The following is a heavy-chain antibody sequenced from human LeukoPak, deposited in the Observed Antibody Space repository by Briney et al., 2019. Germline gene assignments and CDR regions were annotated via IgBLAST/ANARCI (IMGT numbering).Heavy chain of an antibody. J-gene: IGHJ4*02. Sequence: ASVKVSCKASGYTFTSYGISWVRQAPGQGLEWMGWISAYNGNTNYAQKLQGRVTMTTETSTSTAYMELRSLRSDDPAVYYCARAPLRGVKKYYFDYWGQGTLVTVSS. CDR2: ISAYNGNT. D-gene: IGHD3-10*01. CDR3: ARAPLRGVKKYYFDY. CDR1: GYTFTSYG. V-gene: IGHV1-18*01.